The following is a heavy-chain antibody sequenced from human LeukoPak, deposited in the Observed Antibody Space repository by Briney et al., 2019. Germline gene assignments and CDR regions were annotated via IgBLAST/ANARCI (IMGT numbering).Heavy chain of an antibody. CDR2: ISGSGGST. V-gene: IGHV3-23*01. CDR1: GFTFSSYA. D-gene: IGHD2-2*01. CDR3: AKDPRLGYCSSTSCYLGLYFDF. Sequence: GGSLRLSCAASGFTFSSYAMSWVRQAPGKGLEWVSAISGSGGSTYYADSVKGRFTISRDNSKSTLYLQMNSLRADDTAVYYCAKDPRLGYCSSTSCYLGLYFDFWGQGTLVTVSS. J-gene: IGHJ4*02.